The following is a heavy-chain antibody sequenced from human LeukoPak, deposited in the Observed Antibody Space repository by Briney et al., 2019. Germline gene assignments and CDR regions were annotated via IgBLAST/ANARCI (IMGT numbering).Heavy chain of an antibody. CDR3: ASRATVTTDRFWFDP. D-gene: IGHD4-11*01. J-gene: IGHJ5*02. V-gene: IGHV3-53*01. CDR2: MYSGGSS. CDR1: GFTVSSNS. Sequence: GGSLRLSCAASGFTVSSNSMNWVRQAPGKGLEWVSVMYSGGSSSYADSVKGRFTISRDNSKNTLYLQMNSLRTEDTAVYYCASRATVTTDRFWFDPWGQGTLVTVSS.